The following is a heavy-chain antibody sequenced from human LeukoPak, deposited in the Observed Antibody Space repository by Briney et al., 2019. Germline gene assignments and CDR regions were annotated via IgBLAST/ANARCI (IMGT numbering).Heavy chain of an antibody. CDR2: IYSSGST. Sequence: PSETLSLTCTVSGGSINSYYWSWIRQPAGQGLEWIGRIYSSGSTNYNPSPKSRVSMSVDTSKNQFSLKLTSVTAADTAVYYCARGGKATVVTMWGQGNLVTVSS. J-gene: IGHJ4*02. D-gene: IGHD4-23*01. CDR1: GGSINSYY. V-gene: IGHV4-4*07. CDR3: ARGGKATVVTM.